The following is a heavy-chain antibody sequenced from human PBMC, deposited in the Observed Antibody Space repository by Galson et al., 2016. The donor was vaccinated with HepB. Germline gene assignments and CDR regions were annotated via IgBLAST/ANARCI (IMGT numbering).Heavy chain of an antibody. V-gene: IGHV5-51*01. J-gene: IGHJ3*02. CDR3: ASLGGRDGYKRSCGAFEI. D-gene: IGHD5-24*01. CDR2: IYPGDSDT. Sequence: QSGAEVKKPGESLRISCKASGYSFSRFWIGWVRQMPGKGLEWMGIIYPGDSDTRDSPSFQGQVTISADRSINTAYLQWSSLKASDTAMYYCASLGGRDGYKRSCGAFEIWGRGTMDSVSS. CDR1: GYSFSRFW.